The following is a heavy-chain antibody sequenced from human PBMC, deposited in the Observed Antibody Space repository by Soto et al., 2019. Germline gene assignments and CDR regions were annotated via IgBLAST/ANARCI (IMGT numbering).Heavy chain of an antibody. CDR3: AKRLYYDSGGLEGGGMDV. J-gene: IGHJ6*02. CDR2: IYYSGST. D-gene: IGHD3-22*01. V-gene: IGHV4-39*01. CDR1: GGSISSSSYY. Sequence: SETLSLTCTVSGGSISSSSYYWGWIRQPPGKGLEWIGSIYYSGSTYYNPSLKSRVTISVDTPKNQFSLKLSSVTAADTAVYYLAKRLYYDSGGLEGGGMDVWGQGTRVTVSS.